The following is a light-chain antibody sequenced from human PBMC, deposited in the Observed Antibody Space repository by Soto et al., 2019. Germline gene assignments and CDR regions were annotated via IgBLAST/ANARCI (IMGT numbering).Light chain of an antibody. CDR1: SSDVGSYNL. J-gene: IGLJ1*01. V-gene: IGLV2-23*01. CDR2: ECS. Sequence: QSALTQPASVSGSPGQSITISCTGTSSDVGSYNLVSWYQQHPGKAPKLMIYECSKRPSGVSNRFSCSKSGNTASLTISGLQAEDEADYYCCSYAGSSYVFGTGTKLTVL. CDR3: CSYAGSSYV.